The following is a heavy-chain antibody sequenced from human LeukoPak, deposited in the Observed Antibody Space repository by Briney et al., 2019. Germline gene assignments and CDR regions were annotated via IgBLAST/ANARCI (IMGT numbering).Heavy chain of an antibody. Sequence: ASVKVSCKASGYIFTSYAMHWVRQAPGQRLEWMGWINAGNGNTKYSQKFQGRVTITRDTSASTAYMELSSLRSEDTAVYYCARGPSITMVRGVMKYYYGMDVWGQGTTVTVSS. D-gene: IGHD3-10*01. CDR3: ARGPSITMVRGVMKYYYGMDV. CDR2: INAGNGNT. V-gene: IGHV1-3*01. CDR1: GYIFTSYA. J-gene: IGHJ6*02.